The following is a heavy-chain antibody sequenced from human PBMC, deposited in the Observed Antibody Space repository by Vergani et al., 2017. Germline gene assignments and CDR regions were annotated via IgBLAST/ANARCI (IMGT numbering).Heavy chain of an antibody. D-gene: IGHD3-9*01. CDR1: GFTFDDYG. J-gene: IGHJ4*02. Sequence: EVQLVESGGGVVRPGGSLRLSCATSGFTFDDYGMNWVRQAPGKGLEWFSDINWNGDSTGYADSVKGRFTISRDNAKNSLYLQMNSLIVGDTALYYCARGRDWLDYWGQGTLVTVSS. V-gene: IGHV3-20*04. CDR2: INWNGDST. CDR3: ARGRDWLDY.